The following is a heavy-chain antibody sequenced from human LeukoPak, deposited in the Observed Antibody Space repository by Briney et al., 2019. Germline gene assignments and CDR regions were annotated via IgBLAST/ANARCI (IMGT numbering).Heavy chain of an antibody. Sequence: SETLSLTCTVSGGSISSYYWNWIRQPPGKGLEWIGYIYYSGSTNYNPPLKSRVTISVDTSKNQFSLKLSSVTAADTAVYYCARLEAAATYYFDYWGQGTLVTVSS. CDR2: IYYSGST. CDR3: ARLEAAATYYFDY. D-gene: IGHD6-13*01. CDR1: GGSISSYY. V-gene: IGHV4-59*08. J-gene: IGHJ4*02.